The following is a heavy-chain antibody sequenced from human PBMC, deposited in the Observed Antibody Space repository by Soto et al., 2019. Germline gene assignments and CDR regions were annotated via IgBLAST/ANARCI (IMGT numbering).Heavy chain of an antibody. CDR3: ATLLGYSSGWRFDY. CDR1: GGSISSSRCY. Sequence: PSETLSLTCTVSGGSISSSRCYWAWIRQPPGKGLEWIGCIFYTGSTSYNPSLKSRVTMFVDTSKNQFSLKLGSVTAADTTVYYCATLLGYSSGWRFDYWGQGTLVTVSS. V-gene: IGHV4-39*01. J-gene: IGHJ4*02. CDR2: IFYTGST. D-gene: IGHD6-19*01.